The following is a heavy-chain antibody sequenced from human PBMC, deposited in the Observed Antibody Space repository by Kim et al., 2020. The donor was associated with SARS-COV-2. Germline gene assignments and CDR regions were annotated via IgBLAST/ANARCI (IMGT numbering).Heavy chain of an antibody. J-gene: IGHJ3*02. D-gene: IGHD3-3*02. CDR3: TRVPGPTLAFWDAFDI. Sequence: VQGRFTVSGDDSKNTAYLQMNRLKTEDTAVYFCTRVPGPTLAFWDAFDIWGQGTMVTVSS. V-gene: IGHV3-73*01.